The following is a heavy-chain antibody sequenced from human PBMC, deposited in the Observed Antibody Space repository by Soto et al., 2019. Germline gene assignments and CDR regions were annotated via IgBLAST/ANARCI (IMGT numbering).Heavy chain of an antibody. CDR2: IYYSGST. Sequence: SETLSLTCSVSGGSISSGGYYWSWIRQHPGKGLEWIGYIYYSGSTYYNPSLKSRVTISVDTSKNQFSLKLSSVTAADTAVYYCARGAAFYDILTGHDYWGQGTLVTVSS. J-gene: IGHJ4*02. D-gene: IGHD3-9*01. CDR3: ARGAAFYDILTGHDY. V-gene: IGHV4-31*03. CDR1: GGSISSGGYY.